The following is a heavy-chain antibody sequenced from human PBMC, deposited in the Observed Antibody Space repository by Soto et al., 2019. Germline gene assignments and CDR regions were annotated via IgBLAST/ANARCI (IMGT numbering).Heavy chain of an antibody. J-gene: IGHJ4*02. V-gene: IGHV3-73*02. Sequence: EVQLVESGGGMVQPGGSLKLSCAASGFTFSGSAMHWVRQASGKGLEWVGRIRSKANSYATAYAASVKGRFTISRDDSKNTAYLQMNSLKTEDTAVYYCTRLYCSGGSCYFDYWGQGTLVTVSS. CDR3: TRLYCSGGSCYFDY. CDR1: GFTFSGSA. CDR2: IRSKANSYAT. D-gene: IGHD2-15*01.